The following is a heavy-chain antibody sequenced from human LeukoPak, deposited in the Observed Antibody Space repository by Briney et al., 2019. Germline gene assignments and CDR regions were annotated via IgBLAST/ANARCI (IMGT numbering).Heavy chain of an antibody. CDR3: AKDILRWSFDS. CDR1: GFTFSNNW. J-gene: IGHJ4*02. Sequence: GGSLRLSCAASGFTFSNNWMHWVRQAPGKGLVWVSGIGGDGSTHYADSVRGRFTISRDISKNTVSLQMSSLRAEDTAVYYCAKDILRWSFDSWGQGILVTVSS. CDR2: IGGDGST. V-gene: IGHV3-53*01. D-gene: IGHD4-23*01.